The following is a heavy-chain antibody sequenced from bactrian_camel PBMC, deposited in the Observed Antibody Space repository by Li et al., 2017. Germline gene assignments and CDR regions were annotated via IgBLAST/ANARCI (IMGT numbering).Heavy chain of an antibody. V-gene: IGHV3S1*01. CDR3: AAEASYSGDLFGF. CDR1: GFAFTRYG. CDR2: INARGSMT. D-gene: IGHD2*01. Sequence: HVQLVESGGGLVQPGGSLRLSCTASGFAFTRYGADWVRQAPGKGLEWVSGINARGSMTDYADSVKGRFTMSRDNAKNMLYLQMNSLKPEDTAMYYCAAEASYSGDLFGFRGQGTQVTVS. J-gene: IGHJ6*01.